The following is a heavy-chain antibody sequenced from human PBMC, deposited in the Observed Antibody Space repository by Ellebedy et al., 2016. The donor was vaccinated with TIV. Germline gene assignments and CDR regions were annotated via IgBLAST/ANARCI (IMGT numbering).Heavy chain of an antibody. CDR2: ISSGSVSI. J-gene: IGHJ4*02. CDR3: VKEKVTVAGTGYVDY. CDR1: GFTFNSYS. Sequence: GESLKISCAASGFTFNSYSMNWVRQAPGKGLEWVSYISSGSVSIYYADSVKGRFTISRDNAKNSLFLQMNSLRDDDTAVYYCVKEKVTVAGTGYVDYWGLGTLVTVSS. V-gene: IGHV3-48*02. D-gene: IGHD6-19*01.